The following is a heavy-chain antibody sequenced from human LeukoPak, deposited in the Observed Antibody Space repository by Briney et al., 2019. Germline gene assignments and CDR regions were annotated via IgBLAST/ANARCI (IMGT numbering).Heavy chain of an antibody. V-gene: IGHV1-69*13. Sequence: VASVKVSCKASGGTFSSYAISWVRQAPGQGLEWMGGIIPIFGTANYAQKFQGRVTITADESTSTAYMELSSLRSEDTAVYYCVGGMGGSSSWLNYYGMDVWGQGTTVTVSS. D-gene: IGHD6-13*01. CDR1: GGTFSSYA. CDR3: VGGMGGSSSWLNYYGMDV. J-gene: IGHJ6*02. CDR2: IIPIFGTA.